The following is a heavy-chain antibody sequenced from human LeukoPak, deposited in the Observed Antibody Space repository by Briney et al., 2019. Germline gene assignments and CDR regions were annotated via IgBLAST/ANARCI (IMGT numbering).Heavy chain of an antibody. J-gene: IGHJ4*02. CDR3: ARDPGHHYGTIHTSTKFDY. CDR1: GFTFRSYA. CDR2: ILYDGSKK. Sequence: PGGSLRLSCAASGFTFRSYAMHWVRQAPGKGLEWVTIILYDGSKKNYADSVKGRFIISRDNSKNTVFLQMNSLRAEDTAVYYCARDPGHHYGTIHTSTKFDYWGQGTLVTVSS. D-gene: IGHD4-17*01. V-gene: IGHV3-30*04.